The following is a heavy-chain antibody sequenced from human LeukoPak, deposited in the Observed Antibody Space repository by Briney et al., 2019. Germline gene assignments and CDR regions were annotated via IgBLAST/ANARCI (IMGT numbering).Heavy chain of an antibody. D-gene: IGHD2-21*02. CDR1: GGSISSYY. V-gene: IGHV4-59*01. J-gene: IGHJ4*02. CDR3: ARGGVVTTYDY. Sequence: SETLSLTCIVSGGSISSYYWTWIRQPPGKGLEWIGYIFYSGNTKYNPSLESRVTISVDISKSQFSLRLSSVTAADTAVHCCARGGVVTTYDYWGQGILVTVSS. CDR2: IFYSGNT.